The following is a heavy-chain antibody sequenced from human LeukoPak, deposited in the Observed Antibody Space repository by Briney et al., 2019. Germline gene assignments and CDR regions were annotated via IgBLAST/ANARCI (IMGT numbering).Heavy chain of an antibody. D-gene: IGHD4-17*01. J-gene: IGHJ6*02. CDR2: IRSKTYGGTT. CDR1: GFTFGDYA. Sequence: GGSLRLSCTASGFTFGDYAMSWVRQAPGKGLEWVGFIRSKTYGGTTEYAASVKGRFTISRDDSKSIAYLQMNSLKTEDTAVYYRTRAKGDYGPLDYYYGMDVWGQGTTVTVSS. V-gene: IGHV3-49*04. CDR3: TRAKGDYGPLDYYYGMDV.